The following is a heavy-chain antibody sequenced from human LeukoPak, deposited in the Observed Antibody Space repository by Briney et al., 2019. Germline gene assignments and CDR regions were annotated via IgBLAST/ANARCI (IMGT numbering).Heavy chain of an antibody. Sequence: GGSLRLSCAASGFTFSSYGMHWVRQAPGKGLEWVAVMSYNGQITYYADSVKGRFTISRDNSQNMLYLQMNSLRHDDTLVYYCAKVHLERRELLPNFDSWGQGTLVTVSS. CDR1: GFTFSSYG. CDR2: MSYNGQIT. J-gene: IGHJ4*02. V-gene: IGHV3-30*18. CDR3: AKVHLERRELLPNFDS. D-gene: IGHD1-1*01.